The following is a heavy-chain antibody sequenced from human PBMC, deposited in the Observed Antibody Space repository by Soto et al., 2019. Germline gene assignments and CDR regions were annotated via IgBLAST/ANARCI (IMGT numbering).Heavy chain of an antibody. CDR1: GFTLSSYG. CDR2: ISYDGSNK. Sequence: QVQLVEAGGGVVQPGRSLRLSCAASGFTLSSYGMHWVRQAPGKGLERVAVISYDGSNKNYADSVKGRFTATRDDPKNTLYLQMNTLSAEDTAVYYCAKDQYSSSPDLDSWGQGTLVTVSS. CDR3: AKDQYSSSPDLDS. D-gene: IGHD6-6*01. J-gene: IGHJ4*02. V-gene: IGHV3-30*18.